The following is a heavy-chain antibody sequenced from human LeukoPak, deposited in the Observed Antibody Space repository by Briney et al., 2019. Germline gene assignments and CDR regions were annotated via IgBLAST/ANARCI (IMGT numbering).Heavy chain of an antibody. Sequence: MAGGSLRLSCAASGFTFSSYSMNWVRQAPGKGLEWVSSISSSSSYIYYADSVKGRFTISRDNAKNSLYLQMNSLRAEDTAVYYCARERITMVRGVIGYFDYWGQGNLVTVSS. CDR1: GFTFSSYS. CDR2: ISSSSSYI. J-gene: IGHJ4*02. V-gene: IGHV3-21*01. CDR3: ARERITMVRGVIGYFDY. D-gene: IGHD3-10*01.